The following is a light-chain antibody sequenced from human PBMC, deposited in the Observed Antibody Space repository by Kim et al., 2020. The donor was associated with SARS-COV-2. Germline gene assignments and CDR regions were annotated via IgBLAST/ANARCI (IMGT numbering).Light chain of an antibody. CDR1: QSVSSY. CDR2: DAS. V-gene: IGKV3-11*01. CDR3: QQRSNWPPRYT. J-gene: IGKJ2*01. Sequence: SPGEWATLSGRASQSVSSYLAWYQQKPGQAPRLLIYDASNRATGIPARFSGSGSGTDFTLTISSLEPEDFAVYYCQQRSNWPPRYTFGQGTKLEI.